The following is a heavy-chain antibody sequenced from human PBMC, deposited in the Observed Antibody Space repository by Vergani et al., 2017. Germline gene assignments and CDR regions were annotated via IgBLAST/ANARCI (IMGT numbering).Heavy chain of an antibody. J-gene: IGHJ6*02. CDR1: GFNFNHYA. Sequence: EVQLLESGGDLVPSGGSLRLSCAASGFNFNHYAMNWVRQAPGKGLEWVSGISCSGGSTYYAGSVKGRFTISRGSSKNTLYLQMNSLSAGDTAVYYCAKANPRNSGYDYLYYYHAMDVWGQGTTVTVSS. D-gene: IGHD5-12*01. CDR3: AKANPRNSGYDYLYYYHAMDV. V-gene: IGHV3-23*01. CDR2: ISCSGGST.